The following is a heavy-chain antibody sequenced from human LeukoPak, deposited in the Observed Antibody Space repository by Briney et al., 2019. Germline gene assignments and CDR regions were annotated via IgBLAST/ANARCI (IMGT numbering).Heavy chain of an antibody. D-gene: IGHD3-16*02. CDR2: IIPIFGTA. J-gene: IGHJ3*02. CDR1: GYTFTNYY. Sequence: SVKVSCKASGYTFTNYYIHWVRQAPGQGLEWMGGIIPIFGTANYAQKFQGRVTITADKSTSTAYMELSSLRSEDTAVYYCAREGAFMITFGGVIVYQRAFDIWGQGTMVTVSS. V-gene: IGHV1-69*06. CDR3: AREGAFMITFGGVIVYQRAFDI.